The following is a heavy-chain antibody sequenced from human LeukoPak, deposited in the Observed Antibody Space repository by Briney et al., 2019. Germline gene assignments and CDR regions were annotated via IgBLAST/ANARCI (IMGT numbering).Heavy chain of an antibody. CDR1: GFTFSSYE. Sequence: RGSLRLSCAASGFTFSSYEMNRVRQAPGKVLEWVSYISSSGSTIYYADSVKGRFTISRDNAKNSLYLQMNSLRAEDTAVYYCAELGITMIGGVWGKGTTVTISS. D-gene: IGHD3-10*02. CDR2: ISSSGSTI. V-gene: IGHV3-48*03. J-gene: IGHJ6*04. CDR3: AELGITMIGGV.